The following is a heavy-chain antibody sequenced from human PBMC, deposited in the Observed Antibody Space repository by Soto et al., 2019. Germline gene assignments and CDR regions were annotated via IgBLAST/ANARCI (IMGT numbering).Heavy chain of an antibody. CDR2: ISSSGSTI. Sequence: GGSLRLSCAASGFTFSSFSMNWVRQAPGKGLEWVSHISSSGSTIYYADSVKGRFTISRDNAKNSLYLQMNSLRVEDTAVYYCARVTPGTINYWGQGTLVTVSS. CDR3: ARVTPGTINY. J-gene: IGHJ4*02. D-gene: IGHD1-1*01. CDR1: GFTFSSFS. V-gene: IGHV3-48*01.